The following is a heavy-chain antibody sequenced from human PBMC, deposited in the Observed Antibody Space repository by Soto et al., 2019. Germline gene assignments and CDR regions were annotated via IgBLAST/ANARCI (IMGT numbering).Heavy chain of an antibody. CDR1: GFTVNGNY. D-gene: IGHD2-2*03. V-gene: IGHV3-53*01. CDR2: LYTGGNT. Sequence: PRLSCAASGFTVNGNYMSWVRQTPRKGLEWVSILYTGGNTYYADSVQGRFTISRDTSRNTLHLQMNSLRAEDTAMYFCVRDKSPAEMAFGYWGQGTLVTVSS. J-gene: IGHJ4*02. CDR3: VRDKSPAEMAFGY.